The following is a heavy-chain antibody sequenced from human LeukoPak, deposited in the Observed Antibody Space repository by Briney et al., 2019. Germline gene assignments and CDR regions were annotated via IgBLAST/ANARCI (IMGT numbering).Heavy chain of an antibody. CDR3: ATVAEAAAFDS. J-gene: IGHJ4*02. Sequence: GGSLRLSCAASGFTFSTYSMNWVRQAPGKGLEWVSSISSNSRYIYNADSMRGRFTISRDNAKNSLYLQMNSLKPEDTAVYYCATVAEAAAFDSWGQGTLVTVSS. V-gene: IGHV3-21*06. CDR2: ISSNSRYI. D-gene: IGHD6-13*01. CDR1: GFTFSTYS.